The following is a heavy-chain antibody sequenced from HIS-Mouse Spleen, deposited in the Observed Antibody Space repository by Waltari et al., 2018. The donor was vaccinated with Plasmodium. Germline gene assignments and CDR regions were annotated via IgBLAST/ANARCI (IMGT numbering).Heavy chain of an antibody. Sequence: EVQLVESGGGLVQPGGSLRLSCAASGFTFSSYWMRWVRQAPGKGLEWVAKIKEDGSEKYYVYSVKGRFTISRDNAKNSLYLQMNSLRAEDTAVYYCASSWYWYFDLWGRGTLVTVSS. CDR2: IKEDGSEK. CDR1: GFTFSSYW. D-gene: IGHD6-13*01. J-gene: IGHJ2*01. CDR3: ASSWYWYFDL. V-gene: IGHV3-7*01.